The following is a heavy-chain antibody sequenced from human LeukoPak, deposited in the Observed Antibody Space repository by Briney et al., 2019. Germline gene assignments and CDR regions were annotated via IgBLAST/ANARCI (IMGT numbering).Heavy chain of an antibody. D-gene: IGHD3/OR15-3a*01. CDR3: ARDHTLLVPGYYTYEYFQH. Sequence: GASVTVSCTASGYTFTSYAMHWVRQAPGQRLEWMGWINAGNGNTKYSQKFQGRVTITRDTSASTAYMELSSLRFEDTAVYYCARDHTLLVPGYYTYEYFQHWGQGTLVTVSS. V-gene: IGHV1-3*01. CDR2: INAGNGNT. J-gene: IGHJ1*01. CDR1: GYTFTSYA.